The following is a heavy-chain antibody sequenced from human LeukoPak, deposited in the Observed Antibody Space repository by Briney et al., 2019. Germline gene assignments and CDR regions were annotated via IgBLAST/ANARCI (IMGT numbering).Heavy chain of an antibody. CDR2: ISGSGGST. D-gene: IGHD6-13*01. CDR3: ATAEGGSSWYFDY. V-gene: IGHV3-23*01. CDR1: GFTFSSYA. Sequence: PGGSLRLSCAASGFTFSSYAMSWVRQAPGKGLEWVSVISGSGGSTYYADSVKGRFTISRDNSKNTLYLQMNSLRAGDTAVYYCATAEGGSSWYFDYWGQGTLVTVSS. J-gene: IGHJ4*02.